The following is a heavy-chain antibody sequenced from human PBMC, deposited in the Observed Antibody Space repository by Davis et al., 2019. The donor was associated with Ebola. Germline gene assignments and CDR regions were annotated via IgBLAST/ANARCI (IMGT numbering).Heavy chain of an antibody. V-gene: IGHV4-39*01. CDR1: GGSISSSSYY. CDR3: ARAGRMGYCSGGSCLRSSEGMAD. CDR2: IYYSGST. D-gene: IGHD2-15*01. Sequence: MPSETLSLTCNVSGGSISSSSYYWGWIRQPPGKGLEWIGSIYYSGSTYYNPSLKSRVTISVDTSKNQFSLKLSSVTAADTAVYYCARAGRMGYCSGGSCLRSSEGMADWGQGTLVTVSS. J-gene: IGHJ4*02.